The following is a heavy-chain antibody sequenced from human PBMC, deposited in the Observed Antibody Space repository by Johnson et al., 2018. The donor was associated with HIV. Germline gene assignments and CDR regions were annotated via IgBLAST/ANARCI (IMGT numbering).Heavy chain of an antibody. V-gene: IGHV3-66*01. J-gene: IGHJ3*02. CDR3: ARGHNGAFDI. D-gene: IGHD2-8*01. CDR1: GISVSVNY. Sequence: VQLVESGGDLVQSGGSLRLSCAVSGISVSVNYMSWVRQAPGKGLEWVSVIYSGGSTYYADSVKGRFTISRDNSKNTLFLQMNSLRAEDTAVYYCARGHNGAFDIWGQGTMVTVSS. CDR2: IYSGGST.